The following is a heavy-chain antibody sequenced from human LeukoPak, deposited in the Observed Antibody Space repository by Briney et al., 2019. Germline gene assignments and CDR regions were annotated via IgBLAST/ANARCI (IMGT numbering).Heavy chain of an antibody. CDR1: GYIFTTYD. CDR3: ARHYRTGDL. Sequence: GASVKVSCKASGYIFTTYDINWVRQAPGQGLEWMGWISTDNGNTNYAQKFQGRVTMTTDTSTSTAYMKLRNLRFDDTAVYYCARHYRTGDLWGQGTLVTVSS. D-gene: IGHD3-10*01. V-gene: IGHV1-18*01. CDR2: ISTDNGNT. J-gene: IGHJ4*02.